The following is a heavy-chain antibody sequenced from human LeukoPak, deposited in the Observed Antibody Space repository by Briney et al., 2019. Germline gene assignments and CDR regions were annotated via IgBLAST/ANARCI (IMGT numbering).Heavy chain of an antibody. CDR3: AKDPLSYDSSGYYLYYFDY. J-gene: IGHJ4*02. D-gene: IGHD3-22*01. Sequence: GGSLRLSCAASGFTFSSYSLNWVRQAPGKGLEWVSSISCSSSYIYYVASVKGRFTISRDNSKNSLFLQMNSLRAEDTAVYYCAKDPLSYDSSGYYLYYFDYWGQGTLVTVSS. CDR2: ISCSSSYI. CDR1: GFTFSSYS. V-gene: IGHV3-21*04.